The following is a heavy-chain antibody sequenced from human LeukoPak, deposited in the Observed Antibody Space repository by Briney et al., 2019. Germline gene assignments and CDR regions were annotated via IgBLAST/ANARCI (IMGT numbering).Heavy chain of an antibody. CDR2: INPNSGGT. V-gene: IGHV1-2*04. CDR3: ARGGVILTGVPWFDP. CDR1: GYTFTGYY. J-gene: IGHJ5*02. Sequence: ASVKVSCKASGYTFTGYYMHWVRQAPGQGLEWMGWINPNSGGTNYAQKFQGWVTMTRDTSISTAYMELSRLRSDDTAVYYCARGGVILTGVPWFDPWGQGTLVTVSS. D-gene: IGHD3-9*01.